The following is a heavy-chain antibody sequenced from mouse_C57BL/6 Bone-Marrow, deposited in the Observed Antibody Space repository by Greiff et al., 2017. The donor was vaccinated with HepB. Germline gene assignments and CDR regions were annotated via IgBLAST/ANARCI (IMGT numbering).Heavy chain of an antibody. CDR1: GYTFTDYN. Sequence: VQLQQSGPELVKPGASVKIPCKASGYTFTDYNMDWVKQSHGKSLEWIGDINPNNGGTIYNQKFKGKATLTVDKSSSTAYMELRSLTPEDTAVYYCARLDYGSSAWFAYWGQGTLVTVSA. CDR3: ARLDYGSSAWFAY. J-gene: IGHJ3*01. CDR2: INPNNGGT. V-gene: IGHV1-18*01. D-gene: IGHD1-1*01.